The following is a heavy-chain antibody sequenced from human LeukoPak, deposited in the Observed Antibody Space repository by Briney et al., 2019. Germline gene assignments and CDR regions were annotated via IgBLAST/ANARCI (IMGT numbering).Heavy chain of an antibody. CDR1: GFTFSSYA. J-gene: IGHJ4*02. CDR2: ISYDGSNK. D-gene: IGHD3-22*01. Sequence: PGGSLRLSCAASGFTFSSYAMHWVGQAPGKGRKGVAVISYDGSNKYYADSVKGRFTISRDNSKNTLYLQMNSLRAEDTAVYYCARDRWNYDSSGHPGCYWGQGTLVTVSS. CDR3: ARDRWNYDSSGHPGCY. V-gene: IGHV3-30-3*01.